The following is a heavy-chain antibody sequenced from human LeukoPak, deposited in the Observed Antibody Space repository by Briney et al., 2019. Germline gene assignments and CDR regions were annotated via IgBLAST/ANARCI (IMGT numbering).Heavy chain of an antibody. CDR2: IKQDGSEK. V-gene: IGHV3-7*01. J-gene: IGHJ4*02. Sequence: GGSLRLSCVAAGFTFMSYGMHWVRQAPGKGLEWVANIKQDGSEKEYVDSVKGRFTISRDNAKNSLYLQMNSLRADDTAVYYCAREGRGGFDSWGQGTLVTVSS. CDR3: AREGRGGFDS. CDR1: GFTFMSYG. D-gene: IGHD3-10*01.